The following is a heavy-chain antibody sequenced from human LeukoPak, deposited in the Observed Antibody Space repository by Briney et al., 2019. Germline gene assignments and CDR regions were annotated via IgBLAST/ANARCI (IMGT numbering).Heavy chain of an antibody. D-gene: IGHD6-19*01. CDR2: INTNTGKP. CDR3: ARVGIAVADPYYYYYYMDV. J-gene: IGHJ6*03. V-gene: IGHV7-4-1*02. Sequence: ASVKVSCKASGYTFTSYAMNWVRQAPGQGLEWMGWINTNTGKPTYAQGFTGRVVFSLDTSISTAYLQISSLKAEDTAVYYCARVGIAVADPYYYYYYMDVWGKGTTVTVSS. CDR1: GYTFTSYA.